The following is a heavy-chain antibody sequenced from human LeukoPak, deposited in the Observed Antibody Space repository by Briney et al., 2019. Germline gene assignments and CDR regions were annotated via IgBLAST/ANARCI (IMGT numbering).Heavy chain of an antibody. Sequence: GALRLSCAASGFTFGNYWMTWVRQAPGKGLEWVADIKQDGSEKLYVKSVRGRFTVSRDNAKMSLFLQLNSLRAEDTAVYYCARDNGVVHGVYYMDVWGKGTTVTVS. CDR2: IKQDGSEK. CDR3: ARDNGVVHGVYYMDV. V-gene: IGHV3-7*01. CDR1: GFTFGNYW. D-gene: IGHD3-3*01. J-gene: IGHJ6*03.